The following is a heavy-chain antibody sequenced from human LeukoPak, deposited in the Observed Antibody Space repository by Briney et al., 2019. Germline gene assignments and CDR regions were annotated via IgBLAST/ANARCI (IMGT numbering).Heavy chain of an antibody. CDR2: IIPILGIA. V-gene: IGHV1-69*04. J-gene: IGHJ4*02. CDR1: GGTFSSYA. D-gene: IGHD3-9*01. CDR3: ARESSSSYYDILTGCAY. Sequence: ASVKVSCKASGGTFSSYAISWVRQAPGQGLEWMGRIIPILGIANYAQKFQGRVTITADKSTSTAYMELSSLRSEDTAVYYCARESSSSYYDILTGCAYWGQGTLVTVSS.